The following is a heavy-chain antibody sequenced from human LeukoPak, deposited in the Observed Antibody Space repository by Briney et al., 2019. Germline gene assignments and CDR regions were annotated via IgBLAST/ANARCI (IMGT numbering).Heavy chain of an antibody. CDR2: MNPNSGNT. Sequence: GASVKVSCKASGYTFTSYDINWVRQATGQGLEWMGWMNPNSGNTGYAQKFQGRVTMTRNTSISTAYMELRSLRSDDTAVYYCAREVYCSGGSCYPYYFDYWGQGTLVTVSS. D-gene: IGHD2-15*01. J-gene: IGHJ4*02. CDR3: AREVYCSGGSCYPYYFDY. CDR1: GYTFTSYD. V-gene: IGHV1-8*01.